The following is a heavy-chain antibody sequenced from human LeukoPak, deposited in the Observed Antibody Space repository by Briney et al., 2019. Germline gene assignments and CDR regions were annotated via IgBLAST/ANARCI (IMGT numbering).Heavy chain of an antibody. J-gene: IGHJ4*02. Sequence: GRSLRLSCAASGFTFSSYAMHWVRQAPGKGLEWVAVISYDGSNKYYADSVKGRFTISRDNSKNTLYLQMNSLRAEVTAVYYCARGRDYYDRPELAYFDYWGQGTLVTVSS. CDR3: ARGRDYYDRPELAYFDY. CDR2: ISYDGSNK. CDR1: GFTFSSYA. D-gene: IGHD3-22*01. V-gene: IGHV3-30*04.